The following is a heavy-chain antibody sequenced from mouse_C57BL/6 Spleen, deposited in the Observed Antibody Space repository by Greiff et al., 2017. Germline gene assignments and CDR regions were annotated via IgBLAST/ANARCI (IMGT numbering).Heavy chain of an antibody. CDR2: IWSGGST. V-gene: IGHV2-2*01. D-gene: IGHD1-1*01. CDR1: GFSLTSYG. CDR3: ARNWEYYGSSYGAMDD. Sequence: QVQLQQSGPGLVQPSQSLSITCTVSGFSLTSYGVHWVRQSPGKGLEWLGVIWSGGSTDYNAAFISRLSISKDNSKSQVFFKMNSLQADDTAIYYCARNWEYYGSSYGAMDDWGQGTSVTGSS. J-gene: IGHJ4*01.